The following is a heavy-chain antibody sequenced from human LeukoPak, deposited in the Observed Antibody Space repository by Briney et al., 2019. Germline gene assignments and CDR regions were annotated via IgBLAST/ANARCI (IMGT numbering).Heavy chain of an antibody. D-gene: IGHD6-19*01. V-gene: IGHV1-18*01. CDR3: ARGSIAVAGTGSLSYDY. CDR2: INAYNGDT. J-gene: IGHJ4*02. CDR1: GYTFTSYG. Sequence: GASVNVSWKASGYTFTSYGISWVRQAPGQGLEWMGWINAYNGDTNYPQTLQGRVTMTTDTSTSTAYLELRSLRSDDTGVYYCARGSIAVAGTGSLSYDYWGQGTLVTVSS.